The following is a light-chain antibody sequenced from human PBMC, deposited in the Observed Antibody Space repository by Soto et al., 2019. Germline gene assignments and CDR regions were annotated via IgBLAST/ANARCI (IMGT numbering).Light chain of an antibody. CDR3: QSYDSSLSPYV. J-gene: IGLJ1*01. Sequence: QSVLTQPPSVSGAPGQRVTISCTGNSPNIGAGYDVHWYQQLPGTAPKLLIYGNSNRPSGVPDRFSGSKSGTSASLAITGLQAEDEADYYCQSYDSSLSPYVFGTGTKVTVL. V-gene: IGLV1-40*01. CDR1: SPNIGAGYD. CDR2: GNS.